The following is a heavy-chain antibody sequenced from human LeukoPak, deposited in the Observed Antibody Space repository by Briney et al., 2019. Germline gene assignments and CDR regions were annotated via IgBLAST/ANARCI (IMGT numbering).Heavy chain of an antibody. D-gene: IGHD6-13*01. V-gene: IGHV3-23*01. CDR3: AKDKEAGTFFDY. CDR2: ISGSGGST. CDR1: GFTFSTYA. J-gene: IGHJ4*02. Sequence: QPGGSRRLSCAASGFTFSTYAMTWVRQAPGKGLEWVSTISGSGGSTYYADSEKGRLTISRDNSKNTLYLQLNSLRADDTAVYYCAKDKEAGTFFDYWGQGALVTVSS.